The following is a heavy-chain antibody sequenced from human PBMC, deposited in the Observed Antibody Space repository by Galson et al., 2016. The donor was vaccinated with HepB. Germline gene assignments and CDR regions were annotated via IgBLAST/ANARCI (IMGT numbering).Heavy chain of an antibody. V-gene: IGHV3-9*01. CDR1: GFTFDDYA. J-gene: IGHJ4*02. CDR3: VKGRSGSYQTARFDY. Sequence: SLRLSCAPSGFTFDDYAMHWIRQAPGKGLEWVSGISWDSGSIAYADSVKGRFTISRNNAKNSLFLEMNSLRAEDTAFYYCVKGRSGSYQTARFDYWGQGTLVTVSS. CDR2: ISWDSGSI. D-gene: IGHD1-26*01.